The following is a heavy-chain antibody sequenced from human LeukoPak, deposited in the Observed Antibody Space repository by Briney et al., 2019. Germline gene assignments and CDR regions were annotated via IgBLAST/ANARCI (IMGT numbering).Heavy chain of an antibody. CDR1: GYTFTGYY. CDR2: INPSGGST. D-gene: IGHD3-9*01. J-gene: IGHJ5*02. V-gene: IGHV1-46*01. CDR3: ARVGANYDILTGYRYNWFDP. Sequence: ASVKVSCKASGYTFTGYYMHWVRQAPGQGLEWMGIINPSGGSTSYAQKFQGRVTMTRDMSTSTVYMELSSLRSEDTAVYYCARVGANYDILTGYRYNWFDPWGQGTLVTVSS.